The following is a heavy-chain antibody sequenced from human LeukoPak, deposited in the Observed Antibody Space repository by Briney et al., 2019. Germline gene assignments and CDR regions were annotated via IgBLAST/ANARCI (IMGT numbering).Heavy chain of an antibody. Sequence: GASVKVSCKASGYTFTSYDINWVRQATGQGLEWMGWMNPNSGNTGYAQKFQGRVTMTRNTSISTAYMELSSLRSEDTAVYYCARGPVIAVAGTFQLSFDDYYYGMDVWGQGTTVTVSS. CDR2: MNPNSGNT. J-gene: IGHJ6*02. D-gene: IGHD6-19*01. CDR1: GYTFTSYD. V-gene: IGHV1-8*01. CDR3: ARGPVIAVAGTFQLSFDDYYYGMDV.